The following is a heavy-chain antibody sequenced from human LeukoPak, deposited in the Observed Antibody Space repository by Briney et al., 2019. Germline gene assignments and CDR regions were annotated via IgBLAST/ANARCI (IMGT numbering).Heavy chain of an antibody. CDR1: GGSISSGSYY. J-gene: IGHJ4*02. V-gene: IGHV4-61*01. Sequence: SETLSLTCTVSGGSISSGSYYWSWIRQPPGKGLEWIGYIYYTGRTDYNPSLKSRVTISVDASNNQFSLKLSSVTAADTAVYYCARDRPGGSSLDYWGQGTLVTVSS. CDR3: ARDRPGGSSLDY. D-gene: IGHD6-13*01. CDR2: IYYTGRT.